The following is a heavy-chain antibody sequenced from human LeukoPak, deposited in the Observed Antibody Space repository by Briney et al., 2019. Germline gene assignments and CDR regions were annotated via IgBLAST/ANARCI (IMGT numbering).Heavy chain of an antibody. J-gene: IGHJ4*02. V-gene: IGHV3-48*04. CDR2: ISSSSSTI. CDR3: ARDSSGQDGGNRH. Sequence: PGGSLRLSCAASGFTFSIYSMNWVRQAPGKGLEWVSYISSSSSTIYYADSVKGRFTISRDDAKNSLYLQMNSLRVEDTAVYFCARDSSGQDGGNRHWSQGTLVTVSS. CDR1: GFTFSIYS. D-gene: IGHD4-23*01.